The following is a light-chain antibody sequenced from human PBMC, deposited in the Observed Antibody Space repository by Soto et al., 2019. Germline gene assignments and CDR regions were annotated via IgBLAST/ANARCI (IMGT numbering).Light chain of an antibody. CDR1: SGDVGGYDY. V-gene: IGLV2-14*01. J-gene: IGLJ2*01. CDR2: EVS. CDR3: SSYTSSTTLVV. Sequence: QSVLTQPPSVSGAPGQSITISCTGTSGDVGGYDYVSWYQQHPDKAPKLLIYEVSNRPSGVSNRFSGSKSGNTASLTISGLQAEDEADYYCSSYTSSTTLVVFGGGTKLTVL.